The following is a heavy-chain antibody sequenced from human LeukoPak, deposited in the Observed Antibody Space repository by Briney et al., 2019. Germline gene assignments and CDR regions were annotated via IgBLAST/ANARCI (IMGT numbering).Heavy chain of an antibody. J-gene: IGHJ4*02. V-gene: IGHV4-34*01. CDR2: INHSGST. CDR3: ARAGATSLDY. CDR1: GGSIFSYY. Sequence: RPSETLSLTCTVSGGSIFSYYWSWIRQSPGKGLEWIGEINHSGSTNYNPSLKSRVTISVDTSKNQFSLKLSSVTAADTAVYYCARAGATSLDYWGQGTLVTVSS. D-gene: IGHD1-26*01.